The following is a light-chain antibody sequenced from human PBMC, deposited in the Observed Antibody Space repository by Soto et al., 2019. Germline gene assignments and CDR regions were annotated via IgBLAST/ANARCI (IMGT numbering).Light chain of an antibody. CDR1: QSVSSY. CDR3: QQRSNWPIT. J-gene: IGKJ5*01. Sequence: EILLTQSPVTLSLSPGERATLSCRASQSVSSYLAWYQQKAGQAPRLLIYDASNRDTGIPARFSGSGSGTDFTLTISRLEPEDFSVYYCQQRSNWPITFGQGTRLEIK. V-gene: IGKV3-11*01. CDR2: DAS.